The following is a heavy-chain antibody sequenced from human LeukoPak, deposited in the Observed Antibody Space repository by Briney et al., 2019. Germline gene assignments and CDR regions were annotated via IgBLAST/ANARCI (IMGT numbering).Heavy chain of an antibody. CDR1: GFAFSSYA. D-gene: IGHD6-13*01. V-gene: IGHV3-23*01. CDR2: ISGSGGST. J-gene: IGHJ4*02. Sequence: GGSLRLSCAASGFAFSSYAMSWVRQAPGKGLEWVSAISGSGGSTYYADSVKGRFTISRDNSKNTLYLQMNSLRAEDTAVYYCAKDLGIAAAGYYFDYWGQGTLVTVSS. CDR3: AKDLGIAAAGYYFDY.